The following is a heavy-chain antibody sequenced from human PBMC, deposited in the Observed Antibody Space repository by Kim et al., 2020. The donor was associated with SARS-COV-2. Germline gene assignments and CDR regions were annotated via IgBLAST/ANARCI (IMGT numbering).Heavy chain of an antibody. D-gene: IGHD2-15*01. CDR3: VRENYWAFDI. J-gene: IGHJ3*02. Sequence: GGSLRLSCATSGFTLSLYSMNWVRQSPGKGLEWVSHISGTGTITKHADSVRGRLTISRDNAKNSLFLQMNGLRAEDTAVYYSVRENYWAFDIWGQGTMVTVSS. V-gene: IGHV3-48*04. CDR2: ISGTGTIT. CDR1: GFTLSLYS.